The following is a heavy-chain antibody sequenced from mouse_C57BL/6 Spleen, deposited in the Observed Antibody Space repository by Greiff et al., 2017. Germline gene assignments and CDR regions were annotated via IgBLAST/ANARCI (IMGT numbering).Heavy chain of an antibody. Sequence: QVQLQQPGAELVKPGASVQLSCKASGYTFTSYWMHWVKQRPGQGLEWIGMIHPTSGSTNYNEKFKSKATLTVDKSSSTAYMQLSSLTSEDSAVYYCARELYDGYWFAYWGQWTLVTVSA. CDR3: ARELYDGYWFAY. J-gene: IGHJ3*01. V-gene: IGHV1-64*01. CDR1: GYTFTSYW. D-gene: IGHD2-3*01. CDR2: IHPTSGST.